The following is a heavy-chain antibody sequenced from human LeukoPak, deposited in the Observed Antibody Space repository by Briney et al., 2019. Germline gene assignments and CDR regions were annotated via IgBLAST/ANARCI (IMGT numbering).Heavy chain of an antibody. CDR3: ARDEGSDAFDI. Sequence: PGGSLRLSCAASGFTVSSNYMSWVRQAPGKGLEWVSVIHSGGSTYYADSVKGRFTISRDNSKNTLYLQMNSLRAEDTAVYYCARDEGSDAFDIWGQGTMVTVSS. CDR1: GFTVSSNY. V-gene: IGHV3-53*01. CDR2: IHSGGST. J-gene: IGHJ3*02.